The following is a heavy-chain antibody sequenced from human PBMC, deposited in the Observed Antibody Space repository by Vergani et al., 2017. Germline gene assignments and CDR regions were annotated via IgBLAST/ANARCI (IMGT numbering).Heavy chain of an antibody. J-gene: IGHJ4*02. D-gene: IGHD2-15*01. CDR1: GGTFSSYT. V-gene: IGHV1-69*02. CDR3: ARGGYCSGGSCLAY. Sequence: QVQLVQSGAEVKKPGSSVKVSCKASGGTFSSYTISWVRQAPGQGLEWMGRIIPILGIANYAQKFQGRVTITADKSTSTAYMELSSLRSEDTAVYYCARGGYCSGGSCLAYWGQGTLVIVSS. CDR2: IIPILGIA.